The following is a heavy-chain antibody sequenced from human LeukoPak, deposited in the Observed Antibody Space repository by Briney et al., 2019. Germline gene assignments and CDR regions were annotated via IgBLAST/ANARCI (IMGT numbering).Heavy chain of an antibody. CDR2: ISAYNGNT. Sequence: GASVKVSCKASGYSFTSFGISWVRQAPGQGLEWMGWISAYNGNTKYVQKFQGRVTMTTDTSTSTAYTELRSLRSDDTAVFYCVRDLGVDTSMIFFDFWGQGTLVTVSS. V-gene: IGHV1-18*01. CDR1: GYSFTSFG. J-gene: IGHJ4*02. CDR3: VRDLGVDTSMIFFDF. D-gene: IGHD5-18*01.